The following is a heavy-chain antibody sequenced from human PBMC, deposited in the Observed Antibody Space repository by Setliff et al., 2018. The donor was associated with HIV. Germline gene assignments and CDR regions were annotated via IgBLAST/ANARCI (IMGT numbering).Heavy chain of an antibody. CDR3: ARDSGGSPLLDAFDI. CDR2: IYYSGST. J-gene: IGHJ3*02. V-gene: IGHV4-59*11. D-gene: IGHD1-26*01. Sequence: PSETLSLTCTVSGGSISSHYWSWIRQPPGKGLEWIGYIYYSGSTNYNTSRKSRVTISVDTSKNQFSLKLSSVTAADTAVYYCARDSGGSPLLDAFDIWGQGTMVT. CDR1: GGSISSHY.